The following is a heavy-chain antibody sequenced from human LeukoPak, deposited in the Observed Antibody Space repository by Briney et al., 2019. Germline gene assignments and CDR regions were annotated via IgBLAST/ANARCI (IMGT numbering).Heavy chain of an antibody. CDR1: GFTFSSTG. V-gene: IGHV3-30*02. D-gene: IGHD1-14*01. J-gene: IGHJ4*02. CDR2: IRNDGNNK. CDR3: ARTYNPDY. Sequence: GGSLRLSRTASGFTFSSTGMHWVRQAPGKGLEWVSYIRNDGNNKYYGDSVKVRLTVSRDNSKNTLYLQMNSLRVEDTAVYYCARTYNPDYWGQGTLVTVSS.